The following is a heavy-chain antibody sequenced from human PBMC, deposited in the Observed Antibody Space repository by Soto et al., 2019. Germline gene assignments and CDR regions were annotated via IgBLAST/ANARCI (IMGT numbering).Heavy chain of an antibody. J-gene: IGHJ5*02. CDR1: GYTFTSYG. D-gene: IGHD6-13*01. Sequence: ASVKVSCKASGYTFTSYGISWVRQAPGQGLEWMGWITGYNGNTNYAQKLQGRVTMTTDTSTSTAYMELRSLRSDDTAVYYCARRSSRWYNWFDPWGQGTLVTVSS. V-gene: IGHV1-18*01. CDR3: ARRSSRWYNWFDP. CDR2: ITGYNGNT.